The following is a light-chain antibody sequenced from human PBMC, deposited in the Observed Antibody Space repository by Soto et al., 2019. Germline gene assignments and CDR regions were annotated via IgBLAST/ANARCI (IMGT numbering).Light chain of an antibody. Sequence: DIQMTQSPSSLSASVGDRVTITCRASQGISNYLAWYQQKPGKVPKLLIYAASTLQSGVPSRFRGRGSETDFTLTISSLQPEDVATYYCQKYNSPPPCTFGPGTKVDIK. V-gene: IGKV1-27*01. CDR3: QKYNSPPPCT. CDR2: AAS. CDR1: QGISNY. J-gene: IGKJ3*01.